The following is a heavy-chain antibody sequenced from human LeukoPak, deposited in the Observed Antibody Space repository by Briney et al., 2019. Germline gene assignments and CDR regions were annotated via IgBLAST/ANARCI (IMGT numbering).Heavy chain of an antibody. D-gene: IGHD1-26*01. J-gene: IGHJ4*02. V-gene: IGHV1-2*06. CDR3: ARDLNGSQDFDY. CDR2: INPNSGGT. CDR1: GYTFTGYY. Sequence: ASVKVSCKASGYTFTGYYMHWVRQAPGQGLEWMGRINPNSGGTNYAQKFQGRVTMTRDTSISTAYMELSRLRSDDTAVYYCARDLNGSQDFDYWGQGTLVTVSS.